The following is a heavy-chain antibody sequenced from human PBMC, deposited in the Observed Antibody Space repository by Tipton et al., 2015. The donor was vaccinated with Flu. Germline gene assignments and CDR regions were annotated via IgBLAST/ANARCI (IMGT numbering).Heavy chain of an antibody. V-gene: IGHV3-53*01. CDR1: GFTVSSNY. CDR3: ARGRGYCVTTTCLLPFDF. J-gene: IGHJ4*02. D-gene: IGHD2-2*01. Sequence: SLRLSCVVSGFTVSSNYMTWVRQAPGKGLEWVSVIYSGGSTKYADSVTGRCTFSRDNSKKPLYLQLNSLRAEDTAVYYCARGRGYCVTTTCLLPFDFWGQGTLVTVSS. CDR2: IYSGGST.